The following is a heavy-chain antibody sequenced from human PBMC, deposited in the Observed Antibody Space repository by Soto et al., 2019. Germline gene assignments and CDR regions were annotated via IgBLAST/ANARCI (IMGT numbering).Heavy chain of an antibody. D-gene: IGHD5-18*01. CDR2: VSGSGDST. Sequence: GGSLRLSCAASGFTFSSYAMSWVRQAPGKGLEWVSVVSGSGDSTYYADSVKGRFTISRDNSKNTLYMQINSLRAEDTAVYYCAKRGYSYGFYSMDVWGQGTTVTVSS. CDR3: AKRGYSYGFYSMDV. V-gene: IGHV3-23*01. J-gene: IGHJ6*02. CDR1: GFTFSSYA.